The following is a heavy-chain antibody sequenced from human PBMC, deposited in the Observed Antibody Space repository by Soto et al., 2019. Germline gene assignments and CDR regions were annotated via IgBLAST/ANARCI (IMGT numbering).Heavy chain of an antibody. V-gene: IGHV3-48*01. Sequence: EVQLVESGGGLVQPGGSLRLSCAASGFTFSSYSMNWVRQAPGKGLEWVSYISSSSSTIYYADSVKGRFTISRDNAKNSLYLQMNSLSAEDTAVYYCARDGGYSYGARWYYGMDVWGKGTTVTVSS. D-gene: IGHD5-18*01. CDR3: ARDGGYSYGARWYYGMDV. CDR2: ISSSSSTI. J-gene: IGHJ6*04. CDR1: GFTFSSYS.